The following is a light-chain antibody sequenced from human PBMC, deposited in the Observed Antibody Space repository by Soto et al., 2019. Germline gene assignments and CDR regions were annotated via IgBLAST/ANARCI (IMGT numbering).Light chain of an antibody. Sequence: DIQMTQSPSSLSASIGDRVTITCRASQSISSYLNWYQEKPGEAPKALIYEASNLQSGVPSRFSGSGSGTDFTLTISSLQPEDFATYYCQQSYRTPITFGQGTRLEIK. V-gene: IGKV1-39*01. CDR2: EAS. CDR1: QSISSY. CDR3: QQSYRTPIT. J-gene: IGKJ5*01.